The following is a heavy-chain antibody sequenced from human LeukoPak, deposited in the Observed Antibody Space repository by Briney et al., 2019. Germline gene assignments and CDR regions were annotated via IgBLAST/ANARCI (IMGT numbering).Heavy chain of an antibody. D-gene: IGHD6-13*01. CDR3: ARDSRSISPWFFDV. CDR2: SSGST. V-gene: IGHV4-4*07. J-gene: IGHJ2*01. Sequence: SETLSLTCTVSGASISTYYWSWIRQSAGKGLEWIGRSSGSTNYNPPLKSRVTVSVDTSKNQLSLQLKTVTAADTAVYYCARDSRSISPWFFDVWGRGTLVTVSS. CDR1: GASISTYY.